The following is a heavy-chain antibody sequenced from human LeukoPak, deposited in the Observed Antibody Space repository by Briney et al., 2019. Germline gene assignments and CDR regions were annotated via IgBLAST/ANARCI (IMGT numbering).Heavy chain of an antibody. D-gene: IGHD6-19*01. CDR3: ARQPSSGYSSGRGGSTRFDP. V-gene: IGHV3-21*04. CDR2: ISSSSSYI. Sequence: GGSLRLSCAASGFTFSSYSMNWVRQAPGKGLEWVSSISSSSSYIYYADSVKGRFTISRDNAKNSLYLQMNSLRAEDTAVYYCARQPSSGYSSGRGGSTRFDPWGQGTLVTVSS. CDR1: GFTFSSYS. J-gene: IGHJ5*02.